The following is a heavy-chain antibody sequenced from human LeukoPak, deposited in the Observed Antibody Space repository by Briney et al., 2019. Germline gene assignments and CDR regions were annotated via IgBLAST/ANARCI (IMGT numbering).Heavy chain of an antibody. CDR3: AREPPRMDYFDY. D-gene: IGHD2-8*01. CDR1: GFTFSSYG. J-gene: IGHJ4*02. Sequence: PGGSLRLSCAASGFTFSSYGMHWVRQAPGKGLEWVSSISSSSSYIYYADSVKGRFTISRDNSKNTLYLQMNSLRAEDTAVYYCAREPPRMDYFDYWGQGTLVTVSS. CDR2: ISSSSSYI. V-gene: IGHV3-21*01.